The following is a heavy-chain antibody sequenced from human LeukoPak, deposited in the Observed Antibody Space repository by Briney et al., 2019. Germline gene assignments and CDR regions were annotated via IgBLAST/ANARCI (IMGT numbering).Heavy chain of an antibody. D-gene: IGHD3-10*01. CDR2: IYNSGSRT. J-gene: IGHJ4*02. Sequence: PSETLSLTCTVSDGSISIYYWNWIRQPPGKGLEWIGYIYNSGSRTIYNPSLQSRVTISVDMSKNQFSLRLSSVTAADTAVYFCVRDRELTYWGQGILVTVSS. CDR3: VRDRELTY. CDR1: DGSISIYY. V-gene: IGHV4-59*01.